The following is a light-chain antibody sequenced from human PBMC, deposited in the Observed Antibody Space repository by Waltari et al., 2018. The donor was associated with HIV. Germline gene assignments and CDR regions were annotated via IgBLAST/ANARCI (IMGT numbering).Light chain of an antibody. CDR1: SSDVGGYHY. V-gene: IGLV2-8*01. CDR3: SSYAGSNVWV. Sequence: QSALTQPPSASGSPGQSVTISCTGTSSDVGGYHYVSWYQQHPGKAPKLIIYEVSKRPSGVPDRFSGSKSGNTASLTVSGLQAEDEADYYCSSYAGSNVWVFGGGTKLTVL. J-gene: IGLJ3*02. CDR2: EVS.